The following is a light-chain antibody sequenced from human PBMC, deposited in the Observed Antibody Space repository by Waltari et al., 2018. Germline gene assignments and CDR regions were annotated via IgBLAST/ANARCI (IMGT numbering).Light chain of an antibody. CDR2: DNN. CDR3: GTWDSNLSAGV. CDR1: SSNIGNNY. J-gene: IGLJ3*02. V-gene: IGLV1-51*01. Sequence: SVLTQPPSVSAAPGQKVTISCSGSSSNIGNNYVSWYQQLPGAAPKLLIYDNNNRPSGIPDRFSGSKSGTSATLGITGLQTGDEANYYCGTWDSNLSAGVFGGGTKLTVL.